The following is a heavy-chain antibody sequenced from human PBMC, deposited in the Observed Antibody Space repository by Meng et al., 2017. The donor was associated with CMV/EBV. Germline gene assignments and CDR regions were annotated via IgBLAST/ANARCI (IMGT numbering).Heavy chain of an antibody. Sequence: GSLRLSCAASGFTFSSYSMNWVRQAPGKGLEWVGRTRNKARGYTTEYAASVKGRFSISRDDSKNSVYLQMNSLKTEDTAVYYCARDGGGYCSGGSCYSAFDYWGQGTLVTVSS. CDR3: ARDGGGYCSGGSCYSAFDY. V-gene: IGHV3-72*01. CDR2: TRNKARGYTT. D-gene: IGHD2-15*01. CDR1: GFTFSSYS. J-gene: IGHJ4*02.